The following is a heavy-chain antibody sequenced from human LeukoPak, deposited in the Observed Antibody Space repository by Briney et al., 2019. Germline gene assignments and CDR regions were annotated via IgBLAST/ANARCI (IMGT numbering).Heavy chain of an antibody. J-gene: IGHJ4*02. CDR2: IRQDGSEK. D-gene: IGHD3-16*02. Sequence: GGSLRLTCAASGFTFSNYWMTWIRQAPGRGLEWVGNIRQDGSEKYYVDSVKGRFTISRDNAKNSLYLQMNSRRAEDTAVYYCARDYVWGSDRYTDYWGQGTLVTVSS. CDR1: GFTFSNYW. CDR3: ARDYVWGSDRYTDY. V-gene: IGHV3-7*05.